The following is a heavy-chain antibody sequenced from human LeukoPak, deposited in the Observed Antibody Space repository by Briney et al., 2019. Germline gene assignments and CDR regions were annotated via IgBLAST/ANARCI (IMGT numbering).Heavy chain of an antibody. V-gene: IGHV3-20*04. CDR1: GFTFDDYG. CDR2: INWNGGST. D-gene: IGHD3-9*01. CDR3: ARGFYDILTGTYYYYYMDV. Sequence: GGSLRLSCAASGFTFDDYGMNWVRQAPGKGLEWVSAINWNGGSTSYADSLKGRFTISRDNAKNSLYLQMNSLRAEDTAVYYCARGFYDILTGTYYYYYMDVWGKGTTVTISS. J-gene: IGHJ6*03.